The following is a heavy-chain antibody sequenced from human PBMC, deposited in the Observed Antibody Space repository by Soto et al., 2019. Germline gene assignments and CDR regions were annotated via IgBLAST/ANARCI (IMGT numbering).Heavy chain of an antibody. J-gene: IGHJ5*02. CDR3: AKAQQLAHWGGWFDP. CDR1: GFAFSSYA. V-gene: IGHV3-23*01. D-gene: IGHD6-13*01. Sequence: GGSLRLSCAASGFAFSSYAMSWVRQAPGKGLEWVSAISGSGGSTYYADSVKGRFTISRYNSKNTLYLQMNSLRAEDTDVYYFAKAQQLAHWGGWFDPWGQGTLVTVSS. CDR2: ISGSGGST.